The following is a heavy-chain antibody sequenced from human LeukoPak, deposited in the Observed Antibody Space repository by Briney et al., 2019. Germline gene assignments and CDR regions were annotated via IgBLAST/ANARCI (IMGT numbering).Heavy chain of an antibody. CDR1: GFTVSSNY. V-gene: IGHV3-53*01. CDR2: IYSGGGT. CDR3: ARAVTAVTAIHD. D-gene: IGHD2-21*02. Sequence: PGGSLRLSCAASGFTVSSNYMTWVRQAPGKGLEWVSVIYSGGGTYYADSVKGRFTISRDNSKNTLYLQMNSLGAEDTAVYYCARAVTAVTAIHDWGQGTLVTVSS. J-gene: IGHJ4*02.